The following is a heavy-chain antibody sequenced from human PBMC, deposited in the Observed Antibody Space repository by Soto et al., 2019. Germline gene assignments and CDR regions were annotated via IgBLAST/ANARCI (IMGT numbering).Heavy chain of an antibody. J-gene: IGHJ6*02. CDR3: ARSTIFGVVYYYGMDV. V-gene: IGHV4-34*01. D-gene: IGHD3-3*01. CDR1: GGSFSGYY. CDR2: INHSGST. Sequence: KPSETLSLTCAVYGGSFSGYYWSWIRQPPGKGLEWIGEINHSGSTNYNPSLKSRVTISVDTSKNQFSLKLSSVTAADTAVYYCARSTIFGVVYYYGMDVWGQGTTVTVYS.